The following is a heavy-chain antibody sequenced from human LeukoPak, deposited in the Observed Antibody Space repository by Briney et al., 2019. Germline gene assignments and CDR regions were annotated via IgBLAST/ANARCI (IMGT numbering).Heavy chain of an antibody. CDR3: ARVRLGTGTTSLFAFDI. D-gene: IGHD1-1*01. J-gene: IGHJ3*02. Sequence: SVKVSCKASGGTFSSYAISWVRQAPGQGLEWMGGIIPIFGTANYAQKFQGRVTITADESTSSAYMALSSLRSEDTAVYYCARVRLGTGTTSLFAFDIWGQGTMVTVSS. CDR2: IIPIFGTA. V-gene: IGHV1-69*13. CDR1: GGTFSSYA.